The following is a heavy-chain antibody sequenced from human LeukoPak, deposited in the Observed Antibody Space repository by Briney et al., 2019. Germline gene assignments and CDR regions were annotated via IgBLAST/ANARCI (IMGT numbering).Heavy chain of an antibody. CDR1: GFTFGSYG. Sequence: GGSLRLSCAASGFTFGSYGMHWVRRAPGKGLEWVSVIWYDGSNKYYAESVKGRFTISRDNSKNTLYLQMNSLRAEDTAVYYCAREEWSGRYYAGYFDSWGQGTLVTVSS. V-gene: IGHV3-33*01. CDR2: IWYDGSNK. J-gene: IGHJ4*02. D-gene: IGHD1-26*01. CDR3: AREEWSGRYYAGYFDS.